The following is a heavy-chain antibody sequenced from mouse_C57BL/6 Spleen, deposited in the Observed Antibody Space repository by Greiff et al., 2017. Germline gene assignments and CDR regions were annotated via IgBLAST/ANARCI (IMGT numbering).Heavy chain of an antibody. CDR3: ARASLRAMYY. V-gene: IGHV5-16*01. CDR2: INYDGSST. J-gene: IGHJ4*01. Sequence: EVKLVESEGGLVQPGSSMKLSCTASGFTFSDYYMAWVRQVPEKGLEWVANINYDGSSTYYLDSLKSRFIISRDNAKNILYLQMSRLKSENTATYYCARASLRAMYYWGQGTSVTVSS. CDR1: GFTFSDYY.